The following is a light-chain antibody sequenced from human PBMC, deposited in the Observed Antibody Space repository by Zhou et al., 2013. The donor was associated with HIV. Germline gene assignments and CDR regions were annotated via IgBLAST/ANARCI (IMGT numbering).Light chain of an antibody. CDR3: QQHDSVPLT. CDR1: QDISNY. CDR2: DAS. Sequence: IQMTQSPSSLSASVGDRVTITCQASQDISNYLNWYQQKPGKAPKLLIYDASILETGVPSRFSGRGSGTDFTLTISSLQPDDIATYYCQQHDSVPLTFGGGTKVEIK. V-gene: IGKV1-33*01. J-gene: IGKJ4*01.